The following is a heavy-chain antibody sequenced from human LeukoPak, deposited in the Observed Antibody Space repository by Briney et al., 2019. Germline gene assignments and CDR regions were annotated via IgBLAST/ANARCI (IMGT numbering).Heavy chain of an antibody. CDR3: ARAAAGYYFDY. D-gene: IGHD6-13*01. Sequence: GGSLRLSCAASGFTFSSYGMHWVRQAPGKGLEWVANIQKDGSEKNYVESVKGRFTISRDNAENSLYLQMNSLRAEDTAVYYCARAAAGYYFDYWGQGTLVTVSS. CDR2: IQKDGSEK. V-gene: IGHV3-7*05. CDR1: GFTFSSYG. J-gene: IGHJ4*02.